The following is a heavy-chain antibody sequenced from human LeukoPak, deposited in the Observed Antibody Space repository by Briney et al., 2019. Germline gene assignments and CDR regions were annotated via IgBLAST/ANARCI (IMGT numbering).Heavy chain of an antibody. D-gene: IGHD1-14*01. CDR3: AKEEPSRLGLFRTVDY. Sequence: GGSLRLSCAASGFTFSSYAMSWVRQAPGKGLEWVSAISGSGGSTYYADSVKGRFTISRDNSKNTLYLQMNSLRAEDTAVYYCAKEEPSRLGLFRTVDYWGQGTLVTVSS. CDR1: GFTFSSYA. J-gene: IGHJ4*02. CDR2: ISGSGGST. V-gene: IGHV3-23*01.